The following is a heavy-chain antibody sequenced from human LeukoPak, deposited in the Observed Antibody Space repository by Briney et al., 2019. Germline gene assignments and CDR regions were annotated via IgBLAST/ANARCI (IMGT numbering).Heavy chain of an antibody. CDR1: GDSISSGDYY. CDR3: ARTNYFGSGSPYFDY. Sequence: SETLSLTCTVSGDSISSGDYYWGWIRQPPGKGLEWIGYIYYTGSTYYNPSLKSRITMSVDTSRNHFSLKLDSLTAADTAIYYCARTNYFGSGSPYFDYWGQGTLVTVSS. V-gene: IGHV4-30-4*01. CDR2: IYYTGST. J-gene: IGHJ4*02. D-gene: IGHD3-10*01.